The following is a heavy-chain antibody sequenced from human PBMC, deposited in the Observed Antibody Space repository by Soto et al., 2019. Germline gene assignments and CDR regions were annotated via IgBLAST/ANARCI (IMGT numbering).Heavy chain of an antibody. CDR1: GFTFSSYA. Sequence: EVQLLESGGGLVQPGGSLRLSCAASGFTFSSYAMSWVRQAPGKGLEWVSAISGSRSSTYYADSVNGRVTISRYTSKNSLYLQVNGLRAEDPDVYYCAEAKRPCSSCCLRWIYCYYGIDVWGQGTTVTVSS. CDR2: ISGSRSST. J-gene: IGHJ6*02. V-gene: IGHV3-23*01. D-gene: IGHD2-2*01. CDR3: AEAKRPCSSCCLRWIYCYYGIDV.